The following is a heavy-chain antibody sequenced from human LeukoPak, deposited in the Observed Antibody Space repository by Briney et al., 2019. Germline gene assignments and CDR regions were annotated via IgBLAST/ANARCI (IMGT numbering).Heavy chain of an antibody. CDR1: GDSVSSNSAA. J-gene: IGHJ4*02. Sequence: SQTLSLTCAISGDSVSSNSAAWNWIRQSPSRGLEWLGRTYYRSKWYNDYAVSVKSRITINPDTSKNQFTLQLNSVTPEDTAVYYCARGGEYQPVPYFDYWGQGTLVTVSS. V-gene: IGHV6-1*01. CDR3: ARGGEYQPVPYFDY. D-gene: IGHD2-2*01. CDR2: TYYRSKWYN.